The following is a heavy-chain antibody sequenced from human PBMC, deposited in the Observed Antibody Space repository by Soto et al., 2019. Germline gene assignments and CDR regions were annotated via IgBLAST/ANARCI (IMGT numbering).Heavy chain of an antibody. CDR1: GFSLSTSGVG. D-gene: IGHD6-6*01. J-gene: IGHJ6*02. CDR2: IYWDNDN. V-gene: IGHV2-5*02. CDR3: AHMSIFRSKYYYGMDV. Sequence: QITLKESGPTLVKPTQTLTLTCTFSGFSLSTSGVGVGWIRQPPGKAPEWLALIYWDNDNRYSPSLKSRLTITKDTPKNQVVLTMTNMDPVDTATYYCAHMSIFRSKYYYGMDVWGQGTTVTVSS.